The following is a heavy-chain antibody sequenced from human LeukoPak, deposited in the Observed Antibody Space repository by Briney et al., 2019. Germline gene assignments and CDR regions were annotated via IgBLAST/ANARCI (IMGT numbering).Heavy chain of an antibody. CDR3: ARDLYYYDSSGPVDI. Sequence: GGSLRLSCAASGFTFSIYSMNWVRQAPGKGLEWVSYISGSSSTIYYADSVRGRFTISRDNAKNSLYLQMNSLRAEDTAVYYCARDLYYYDSSGPVDIWGQGTMVTVSS. V-gene: IGHV3-48*01. CDR1: GFTFSIYS. CDR2: ISGSSSTI. D-gene: IGHD3-22*01. J-gene: IGHJ3*02.